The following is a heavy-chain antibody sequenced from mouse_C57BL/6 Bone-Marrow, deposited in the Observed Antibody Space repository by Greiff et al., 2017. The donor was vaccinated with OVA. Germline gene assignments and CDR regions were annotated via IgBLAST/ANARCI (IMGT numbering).Heavy chain of an antibody. CDR3: ARDLPGGFAY. Sequence: EVKLVESGGGLVKPGGSLKLSCAASGFTFSSYAMSWVRQTPEKRLEWVATISDGGSYTYYPDNVKGRFTISSDNAKNNLYLQMSHLKSEDTALYYCARDLPGGFAYWGQGTLVTVSA. CDR1: GFTFSSYA. V-gene: IGHV5-4*01. CDR2: ISDGGSYT. D-gene: IGHD2-10*01. J-gene: IGHJ3*01.